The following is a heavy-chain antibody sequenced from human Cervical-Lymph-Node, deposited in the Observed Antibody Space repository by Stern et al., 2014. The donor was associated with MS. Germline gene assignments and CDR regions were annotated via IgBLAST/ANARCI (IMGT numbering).Heavy chain of an antibody. Sequence: QLQLQESGPGLVKPSATLSLTCIASGGPISGSNYYWGWLRPPPGQGLEWIGSTFYTGRTYYNPSLKIRVTISVDTSKNHFSLKLTSVTGADTAVYYCARRCYGGCNWFDPWGQGTLVTVSS. CDR1: GGPISGSNYY. V-gene: IGHV4-39*02. CDR3: ARRCYGGCNWFDP. D-gene: IGHD4/OR15-4a*01. CDR2: TFYTGRT. J-gene: IGHJ5*02.